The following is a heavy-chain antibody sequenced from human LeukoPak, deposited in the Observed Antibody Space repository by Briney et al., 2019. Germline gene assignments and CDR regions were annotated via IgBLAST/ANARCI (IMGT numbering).Heavy chain of an antibody. Sequence: GGSLRLSCEASGFTLSTYAMNWVRQAPGKGLEWVSYISTGGGIIYYADSVKGRFTISRDNAKNSLYLQMNSLSAEDTAVYYCAKIATIAASLHFDYWGQGTLVTVSS. CDR3: AKIATIAASLHFDY. CDR2: ISTGGGII. J-gene: IGHJ4*02. V-gene: IGHV3-48*01. CDR1: GFTLSTYA. D-gene: IGHD6-13*01.